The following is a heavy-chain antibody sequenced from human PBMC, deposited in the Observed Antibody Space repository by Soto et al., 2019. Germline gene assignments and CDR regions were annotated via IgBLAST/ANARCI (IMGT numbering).Heavy chain of an antibody. J-gene: IGHJ4*02. Sequence: VWLQESAPGRVHPSGTLSLSGVVSGVSISSNYYWGWFRQPPGKGMEWLGDISHIGSVNYNPSLKSRVTISMDKSQNQFSLKVNSVTAADTAVYYCARSFGWYAIDYWGQGTLVIVSS. V-gene: IGHV4-4*02. CDR1: GVSISSNYY. D-gene: IGHD6-19*01. CDR2: ISHIGSV. CDR3: ARSFGWYAIDY.